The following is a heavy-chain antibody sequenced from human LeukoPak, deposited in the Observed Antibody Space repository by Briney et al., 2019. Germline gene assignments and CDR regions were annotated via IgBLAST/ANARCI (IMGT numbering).Heavy chain of an antibody. J-gene: IGHJ4*02. CDR1: GGSFSGYS. Sequence: SETLSLTCAVYGGSFSGYSWTWIRQPPGKGLEWIGEIDRSGSTNYNPALKSRLTISVDTSKNQFSLKLSSVTAADTAVYYCAKGSATGLAYWGQGTLVTVSS. CDR3: AKGSATGLAY. CDR2: IDRSGST. D-gene: IGHD1-1*01. V-gene: IGHV4-34*01.